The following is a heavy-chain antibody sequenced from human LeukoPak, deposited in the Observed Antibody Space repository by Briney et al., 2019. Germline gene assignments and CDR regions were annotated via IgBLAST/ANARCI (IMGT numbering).Heavy chain of an antibody. Sequence: GASVKVSCKASRYTFSNYDINWVRQTTGQGLEWMGWMNPNSGNTGYAQKFQGKVTMTRNTSISTAYMELSSLRSEDTAVYYCARVDITPTGIKINFDYWGQGTLVTVSS. J-gene: IGHJ4*02. CDR1: RYTFSNYD. V-gene: IGHV1-8*01. CDR3: ARVDITPTGIKINFDY. CDR2: MNPNSGNT. D-gene: IGHD6-13*01.